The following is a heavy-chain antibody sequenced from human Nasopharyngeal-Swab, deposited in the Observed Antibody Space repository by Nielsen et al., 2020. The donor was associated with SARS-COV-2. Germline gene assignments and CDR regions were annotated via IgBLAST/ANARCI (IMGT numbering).Heavy chain of an antibody. CDR1: GFTFDDYA. CDR3: AKDTSSSWYVGWFDP. Sequence: LRLSCAASGFTFDDYAMHLVRQAPGKGLEWVSGISWNSGSIGYADSVKGRFTISRDNAKNSLYLQMNSLRAEDTALYYCAKDTSSSWYVGWFDPWGQGTLVTVSS. CDR2: ISWNSGSI. J-gene: IGHJ5*02. V-gene: IGHV3-9*01. D-gene: IGHD6-13*01.